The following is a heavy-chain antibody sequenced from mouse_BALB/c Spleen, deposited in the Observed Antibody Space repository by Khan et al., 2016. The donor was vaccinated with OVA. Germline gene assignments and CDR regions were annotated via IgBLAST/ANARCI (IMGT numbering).Heavy chain of an antibody. Sequence: QVQLKQSGAELAKPGASVKMSCKASGYTFTTYWMHWVKQRPGQGLEWIGYINPTSGSNDYNQKFKDKATLTADKSSSTAYMQLSSLTSDYAAVYYCARYRIDYWGQGTTLTVSS. CDR3: ARYRIDY. CDR2: INPTSGSN. CDR1: GYTFTTYW. J-gene: IGHJ2*01. D-gene: IGHD2-12*01. V-gene: IGHV1-7*01.